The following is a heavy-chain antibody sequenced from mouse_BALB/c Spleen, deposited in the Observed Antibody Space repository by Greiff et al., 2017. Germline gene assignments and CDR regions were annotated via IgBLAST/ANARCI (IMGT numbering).Heavy chain of an antibody. CDR3: ARDRSYAMDY. CDR2: ISNGGGST. Sequence: EVKLMESGGGLVQPGGSLKLSCAASGFTFSSYTMSWVRQTPEKRLEWVAYISNGGGSTYYPDTVKGRFTISRDNAKNTLYLQMSSLKSEDTAMYYCARDRSYAMDYWGQGTSVTVSS. J-gene: IGHJ4*01. CDR1: GFTFSSYT. V-gene: IGHV5-12-2*01. D-gene: IGHD2-14*01.